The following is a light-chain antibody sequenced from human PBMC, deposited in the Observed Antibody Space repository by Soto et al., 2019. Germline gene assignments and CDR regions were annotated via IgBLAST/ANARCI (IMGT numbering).Light chain of an antibody. CDR1: SSNIGAGYD. Sequence: QSVLTQPPSVSGAPGQRVTISCTGSSSNIGAGYDVHWYQQLPGTAPKLLIYGNSNRPSGVPDRFSGSKSGTSASLAITGLQAEDEADYYCRSSDGTRSALVFGGGTKLTVL. V-gene: IGLV1-40*01. J-gene: IGLJ2*01. CDR3: RSSDGTRSALV. CDR2: GNS.